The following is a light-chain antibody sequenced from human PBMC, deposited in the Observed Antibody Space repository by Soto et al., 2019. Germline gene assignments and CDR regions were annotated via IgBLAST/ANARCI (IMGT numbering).Light chain of an antibody. CDR3: QQYNSSL. CDR1: QSIGTK. J-gene: IGKJ1*01. CDR2: GAS. V-gene: IGKV3-15*01. Sequence: EIVMTQSPATLSMSPGERATLSCRASQSIGTKVAWYQQKPGQAPRLLIYGASTRATGIPARFSGSGSGTEFTLTISSLQSEDFAVYYCQQYNSSLFGQGTKVDIK.